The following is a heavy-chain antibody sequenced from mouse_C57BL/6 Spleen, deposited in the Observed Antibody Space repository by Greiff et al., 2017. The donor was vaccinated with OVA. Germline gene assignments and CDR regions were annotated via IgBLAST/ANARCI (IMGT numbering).Heavy chain of an antibody. CDR3: ARGGAEGYYGNYYFDY. V-gene: IGHV1-18*01. CDR2: INPNNGGT. J-gene: IGHJ2*01. Sequence: EVQLQQSGPELVKPGASVKIPCKASGYTFTDYNMDWVKQSHGKSLEWIGDINPNNGGTIYNQKFKGKATLTVAKSSSTAYMELRSLTSEDTAVYYCARGGAEGYYGNYYFDYWGQGTTLTVSS. D-gene: IGHD2-1*01. CDR1: GYTFTDYN.